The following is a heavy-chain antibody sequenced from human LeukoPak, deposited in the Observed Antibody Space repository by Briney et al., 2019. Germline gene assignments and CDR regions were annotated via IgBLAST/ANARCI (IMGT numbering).Heavy chain of an antibody. Sequence: GRSLRLSCAASGFTFSDHGMHWVRQAPGKGLEWVALISYDGGNKFYADSVRDRFTISRDNSKNTLFLQMNRLRIEDTAVYYCAKVFEVRGARRPKDYWGQGTLVIVSS. CDR2: ISYDGGNK. CDR1: GFTFSDHG. J-gene: IGHJ4*02. V-gene: IGHV3-30*18. D-gene: IGHD3-10*01. CDR3: AKVFEVRGARRPKDY.